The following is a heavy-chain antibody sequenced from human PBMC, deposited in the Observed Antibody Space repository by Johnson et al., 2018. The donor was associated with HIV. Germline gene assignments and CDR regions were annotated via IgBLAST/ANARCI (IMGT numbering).Heavy chain of an antibody. CDR1: GFTFDDYA. Sequence: VQLVESGGGLVQPGGSLRLSCAASGFTFDDYAMHWVRQAPGKGLEWVSGISWNSGRIGYADSVKGRFTISRDNAKNSLYLQMSSLRAEDTALYYCAKVGRGYSYHDAFDIWGQGTMVTVSS. CDR3: AKVGRGYSYHDAFDI. CDR2: ISWNSGRI. D-gene: IGHD5-18*01. V-gene: IGHV3-9*01. J-gene: IGHJ3*02.